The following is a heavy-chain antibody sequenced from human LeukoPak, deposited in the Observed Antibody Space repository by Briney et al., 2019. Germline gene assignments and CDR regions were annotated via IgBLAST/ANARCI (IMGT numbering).Heavy chain of an antibody. Sequence: GGSLRLSCAASGCTFSTYWMSWVRQVPGKGLEWVANIKQDGSEKYYVESVKGRFTISRDNAKNSLYLQMNSLRVEDTAVYYCARVRDAYNHPVVYFDYWGQGTLVTVSS. D-gene: IGHD5-24*01. CDR3: ARVRDAYNHPVVYFDY. J-gene: IGHJ4*02. CDR2: IKQDGSEK. CDR1: GCTFSTYW. V-gene: IGHV3-7*05.